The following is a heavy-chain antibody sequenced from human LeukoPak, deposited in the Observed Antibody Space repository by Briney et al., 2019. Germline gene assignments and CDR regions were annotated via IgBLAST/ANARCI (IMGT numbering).Heavy chain of an antibody. CDR3: TRHGGYCSSTSCYRYDY. CDR1: GFTFSGSA. J-gene: IGHJ4*02. CDR2: IRSKANSYAT. Sequence: PGGSLRLSCAASGFTFSGSAMHWVRQASGKGLEWVGRIRSKANSYATAYAASVKGRFTISRDDSKNTAYLQMNSLKTEDTAVYYCTRHGGYCSSTSCYRYDYWGQGNLVTVSS. D-gene: IGHD2-2*03. V-gene: IGHV3-73*01.